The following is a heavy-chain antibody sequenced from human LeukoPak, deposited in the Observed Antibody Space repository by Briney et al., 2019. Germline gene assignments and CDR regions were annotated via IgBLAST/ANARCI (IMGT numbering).Heavy chain of an antibody. CDR3: ARERIAAAGPDAFDI. CDR1: GYTFTSYY. D-gene: IGHD6-13*01. V-gene: IGHV1-46*01. Sequence: ASVKVSCKASGYTFTSYYMHWVRQAPGQGLEWMGIINPSGGSTSYAQKFQGRVTMTRGMSTSTVYMELSSLRSEDTAVYYCARERIAAAGPDAFDIWGQGTMVTVSS. J-gene: IGHJ3*02. CDR2: INPSGGST.